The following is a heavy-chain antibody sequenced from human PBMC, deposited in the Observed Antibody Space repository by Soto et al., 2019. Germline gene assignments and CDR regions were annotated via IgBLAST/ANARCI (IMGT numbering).Heavy chain of an antibody. Sequence: GASVKVSCKASGYTFTSYYMHWVRQAPGQGLERMGIINPSGGSTSYAQKFQGRVTMTRDTSTSTVYMELSSLRSEDTAVYYCARDQGYYDFWSGPTYYYYGMDVWGQGTTVTVSS. CDR3: ARDQGYYDFWSGPTYYYYGMDV. D-gene: IGHD3-3*01. CDR2: INPSGGST. J-gene: IGHJ6*02. V-gene: IGHV1-46*01. CDR1: GYTFTSYY.